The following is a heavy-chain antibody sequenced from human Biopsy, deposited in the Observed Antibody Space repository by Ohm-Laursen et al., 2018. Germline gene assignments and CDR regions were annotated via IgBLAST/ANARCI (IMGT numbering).Heavy chain of an antibody. D-gene: IGHD3-3*01. CDR1: GASMTDYF. CDR3: ARTPRDSFWSGSYKRGLWFDP. J-gene: IGHJ5*02. CDR2: VYNGGIT. Sequence: SETLSLTCSVSGASMTDYFWSWIWQPAGKGLEWIGHVYNGGITYYNPSLKSRVTISKDTSKNQFSLQVNSVTAADTAVYYCARTPRDSFWSGSYKRGLWFDPWGQGTLVIVSS. V-gene: IGHV4-4*07.